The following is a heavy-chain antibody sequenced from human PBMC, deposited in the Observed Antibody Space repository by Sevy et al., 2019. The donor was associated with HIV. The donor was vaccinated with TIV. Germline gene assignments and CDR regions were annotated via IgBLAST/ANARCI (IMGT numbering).Heavy chain of an antibody. D-gene: IGHD5-18*01. J-gene: IGHJ4*02. Sequence: GGSLRLSCTASGFTFSDYYMSWIRQAPGKGLEWVSYISTSSSYTSYPDSVKGQFTISRDNAKNSLYRQMNSLGVEDTAGYYCARFSYNYGQKYFDYWGQGTLVTVSS. CDR2: ISTSSSYT. V-gene: IGHV3-11*06. CDR1: GFTFSDYY. CDR3: ARFSYNYGQKYFDY.